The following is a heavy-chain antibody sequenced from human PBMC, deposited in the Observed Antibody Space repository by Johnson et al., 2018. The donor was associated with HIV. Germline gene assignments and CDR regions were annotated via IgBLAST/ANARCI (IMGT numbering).Heavy chain of an antibody. CDR1: GFTFSSYG. CDR2: ISYDGSNK. CDR3: VFFYASFDI. Sequence: QVQLVESAGGVVQPGRYLRLSCAASGFTFSSYGMHWVRQAPGKGLERVAVISYDGSNKFYADSVKGPFTISRDNSKNTLYLQMNSLRAEDTAVYYCVFFYASFDIWGQGTMVTVSS. J-gene: IGHJ3*02. V-gene: IGHV3-30*03. D-gene: IGHD2/OR15-2a*01.